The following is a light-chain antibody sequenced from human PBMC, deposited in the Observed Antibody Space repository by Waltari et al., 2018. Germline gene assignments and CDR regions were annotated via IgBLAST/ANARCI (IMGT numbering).Light chain of an antibody. Sequence: SYEVTQPPSVSVSPGQTVSITCAGDKTGDNYVTWYQQKPGQSPVLVIFQNNKRPSGIPERFSGSNSGNTATLTISGTQTIDEADYYCQAWDNSKGVFGPGTQVTVL. CDR1: KTGDNY. CDR3: QAWDNSKGV. CDR2: QNN. V-gene: IGLV3-1*01. J-gene: IGLJ1*01.